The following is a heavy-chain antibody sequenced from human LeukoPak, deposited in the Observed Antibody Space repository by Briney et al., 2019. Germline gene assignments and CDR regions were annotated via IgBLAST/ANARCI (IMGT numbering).Heavy chain of an antibody. CDR2: IKQDGSEK. CDR3: ARLPVPGVTTYYYYCYMDV. CDR1: GFTFSSYW. D-gene: IGHD2-21*02. V-gene: IGHV3-7*01. Sequence: GGSLRLSCAASGFTFSSYWMSWVRQAPGKGLEWVANIKQDGSEKYYVDSVKGRFTISRDNAKNSLYLQMNSLRAEDTAVYYCARLPVPGVTTYYYYCYMDVWGKGTTVTVSS. J-gene: IGHJ6*03.